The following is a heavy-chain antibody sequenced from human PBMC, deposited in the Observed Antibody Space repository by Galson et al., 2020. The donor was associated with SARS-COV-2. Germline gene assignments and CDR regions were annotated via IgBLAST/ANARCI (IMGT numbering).Heavy chain of an antibody. Sequence: GESLKISCAASGFTFDNFAIHWVRQAPGKGLQWFAVITYDGSNKFYADSVKGRFIISRDNSRNTVNLQMNSLRTEDTAVYYCARDVGYGDSLDYWGQGTQVTVAS. D-gene: IGHD4-17*01. CDR3: ARDVGYGDSLDY. CDR1: GFTFDNFA. J-gene: IGHJ4*02. CDR2: ITYDGSNK. V-gene: IGHV3-30-3*01.